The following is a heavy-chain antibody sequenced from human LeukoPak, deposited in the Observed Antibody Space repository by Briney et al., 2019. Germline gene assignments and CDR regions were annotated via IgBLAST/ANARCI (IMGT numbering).Heavy chain of an antibody. J-gene: IGHJ3*02. CDR1: GFTFSSYS. CDR2: ISGSGGST. Sequence: GGSPRLSCAASGFTFSSYSMNWVRQAPGKGLEWVSSISGSGGSTQYAASVQGRFTISRDNSKNTLYLQMNSLRAEDTAVYYCAKDPNGDYIGTFDIWGQGTMVTVSS. CDR3: AKDPNGDYIGTFDI. D-gene: IGHD4-17*01. V-gene: IGHV3-23*01.